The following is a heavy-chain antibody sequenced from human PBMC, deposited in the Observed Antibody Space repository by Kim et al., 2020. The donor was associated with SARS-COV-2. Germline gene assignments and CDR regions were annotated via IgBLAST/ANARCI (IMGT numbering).Heavy chain of an antibody. D-gene: IGHD3-3*01. CDR1: GGSFSGYY. CDR3: ARGLFSPYGMDV. Sequence: SETLSLTCAVYGGSFSGYYWSWIRQPPGKGLEWIGEINHSGSTNYNPSLKSRVTISVDTSKNQFSLKLSSVTAADTAVYYCARGLFSPYGMDVWGQGTTVTVSS. J-gene: IGHJ6*02. V-gene: IGHV4-34*01. CDR2: INHSGST.